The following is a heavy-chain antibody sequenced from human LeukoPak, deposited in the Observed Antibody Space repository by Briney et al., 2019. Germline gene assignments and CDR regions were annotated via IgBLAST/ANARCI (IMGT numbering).Heavy chain of an antibody. V-gene: IGHV3-21*01. J-gene: IGHJ4*02. Sequence: GGSLRLSCAASGFTFSSYSMNWVRQAPGKGLEWVSSISSSSSYIYYADSVKGRFTISRDNAKDSLYLQMNSLRAEDTAVYYCARDRAYDILTGYYNGGDYFDYWGQGTLVTVSS. CDR3: ARDRAYDILTGYYNGGDYFDY. CDR1: GFTFSSYS. D-gene: IGHD3-9*01. CDR2: ISSSSSYI.